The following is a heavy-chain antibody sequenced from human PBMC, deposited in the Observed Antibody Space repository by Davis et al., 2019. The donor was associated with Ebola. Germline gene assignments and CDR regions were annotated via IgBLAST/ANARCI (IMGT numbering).Heavy chain of an antibody. D-gene: IGHD3-22*01. J-gene: IGHJ4*02. CDR2: IRSKANSYAT. Sequence: GESLKISCAASGFTFSGSAMHWVRQASGKGLEWVGRIRSKANSYATAYAASVKGRLTISRDDSKNTAYLQMNSLKTEDTAVYYCTTSITMMDDYWGQGTLVTVSS. CDR3: TTSITMMDDY. V-gene: IGHV3-73*01. CDR1: GFTFSGSA.